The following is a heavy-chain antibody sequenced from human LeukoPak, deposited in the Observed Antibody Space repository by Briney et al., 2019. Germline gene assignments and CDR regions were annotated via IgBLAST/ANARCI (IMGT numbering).Heavy chain of an antibody. CDR1: GFTFSSYV. V-gene: IGHV3-23*01. CDR3: ARALIGYYFDY. D-gene: IGHD2-8*01. CDR2: ISGSGGAT. J-gene: IGHJ4*02. Sequence: GGSLRLSCAASGFTFSSYVMSWVRQAPGKGLEWVSGISGSGGATYYADSVKGRFTISRDNSKNSLYLQMNSLRAEDTAVYYCARALIGYYFDYWGQGTLVTVSS.